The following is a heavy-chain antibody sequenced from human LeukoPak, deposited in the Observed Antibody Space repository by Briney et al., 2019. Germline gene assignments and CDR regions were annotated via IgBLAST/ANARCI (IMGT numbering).Heavy chain of an antibody. CDR2: INHSGST. D-gene: IGHD6-19*01. V-gene: IGHV4-34*01. J-gene: IGHJ4*02. Sequence: PSETLSLTCAVYGVSFSGYYWSWIRQPPGKGLEWIGEINHSGSTNYNPSLKSRVTISVDTSKNQFSPKLSSVTAADTAVYYCARAPRTHFGQWLNHYYFDYWGQGTLVTVSS. CDR3: ARAPRTHFGQWLNHYYFDY. CDR1: GVSFSGYY.